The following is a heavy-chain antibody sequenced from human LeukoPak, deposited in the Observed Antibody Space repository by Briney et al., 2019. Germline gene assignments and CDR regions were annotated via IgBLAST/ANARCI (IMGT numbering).Heavy chain of an antibody. CDR2: ISSSSSYI. Sequence: GGSLRLSCAASGFTFSSYSMNWVRQAPGKGLEWVSSISSSSSYIYYADSVKGRFTISRDNAKNSLYLQMNSLRAEDTAVYYCAKLLEFIVVVTASDYWGQGTLVTVSS. CDR3: AKLLEFIVVVTASDY. V-gene: IGHV3-21*04. D-gene: IGHD2-21*02. J-gene: IGHJ4*02. CDR1: GFTFSSYS.